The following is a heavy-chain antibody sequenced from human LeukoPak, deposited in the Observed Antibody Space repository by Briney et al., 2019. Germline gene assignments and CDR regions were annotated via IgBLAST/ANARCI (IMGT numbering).Heavy chain of an antibody. Sequence: PSETLSLTCTVSGYSISSGYYWGWIRQPPGKGLEWIGYIYYSGSTNYDPSLKSRVTISVDTSKNQFSLKLSSVTAADTAVYYCARGNTVTTPYYYYYYMDVWGKGTTVTVSS. CDR3: ARGNTVTTPYYYYYYMDV. CDR1: GYSISSGYY. V-gene: IGHV4-61*01. CDR2: IYYSGST. J-gene: IGHJ6*03. D-gene: IGHD4-11*01.